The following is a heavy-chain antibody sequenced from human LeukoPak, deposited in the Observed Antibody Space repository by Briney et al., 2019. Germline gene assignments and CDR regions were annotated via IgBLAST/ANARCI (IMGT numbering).Heavy chain of an antibody. CDR1: GFTFSSYE. Sequence: GSLRLSCAASGFTFSSYEMNWVRQPPGKGLEWIGYVYYSGSTEYNPSLRSRITISLEMSKQQFSLNLTSVTAADTAIYYCASNTGTVFDYWGQGALVTVSS. CDR3: ASNTGTVFDY. D-gene: IGHD7-27*01. V-gene: IGHV4-59*01. J-gene: IGHJ4*02. CDR2: VYYSGST.